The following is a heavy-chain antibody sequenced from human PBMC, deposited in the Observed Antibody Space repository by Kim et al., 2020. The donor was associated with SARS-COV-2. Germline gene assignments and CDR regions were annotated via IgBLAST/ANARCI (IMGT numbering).Heavy chain of an antibody. V-gene: IGHV4-59*13. CDR2: IHDSGNT. CDR3: AGGAGKQLPKNY. Sequence: SETLSLTCTVSGGSISGYYWSWIRQPPGKGLEWIGYIHDSGNTIYNPSLKSRVTMSVDTSKNQLSLKVTSLTPADTAFYYGAGGAGKQLPKNYWGQGTLV. D-gene: IGHD6-13*01. CDR1: GGSISGYY. J-gene: IGHJ4*02.